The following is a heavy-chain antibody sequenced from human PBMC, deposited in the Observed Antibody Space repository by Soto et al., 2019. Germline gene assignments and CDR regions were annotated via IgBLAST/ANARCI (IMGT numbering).Heavy chain of an antibody. V-gene: IGHV1-2*04. J-gene: IGHJ4*02. CDR2: INPNSGGT. CDR3: ARGIAAAGTETSRYYFDY. CDR1: GYTFTGYY. D-gene: IGHD6-13*01. Sequence: QVQLVQSGAEVKKPGASVKVSCKASGYTFTGYYMHWVRQAPGQGLEWMGWINPNSGGTNYAQKFQGWVTMTRDTSISTAYMGLSRLRSDDTAVYYCARGIAAAGTETSRYYFDYWGQGTLVTVSS.